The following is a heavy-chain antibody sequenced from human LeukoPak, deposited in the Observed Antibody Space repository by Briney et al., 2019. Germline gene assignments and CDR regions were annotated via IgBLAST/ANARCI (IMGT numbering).Heavy chain of an antibody. CDR1: GFTVSSNY. CDR2: IYSGGST. Sequence: GGSLRLSCAASGFTVSSNYMSWVRQAPGKGLEWVSVIYSGGSTYYADSVKGRFTTSRHNSKNTLYLQMNSLRAEDTAVYYCARAPVVAYYYYGMNVWGQGTTVTVSS. V-gene: IGHV3-53*04. CDR3: ARAPVVAYYYYGMNV. J-gene: IGHJ6*02.